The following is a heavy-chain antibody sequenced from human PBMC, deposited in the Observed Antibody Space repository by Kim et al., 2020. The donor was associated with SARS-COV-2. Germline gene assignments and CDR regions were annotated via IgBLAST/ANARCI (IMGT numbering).Heavy chain of an antibody. J-gene: IGHJ6*02. CDR3: ARHHRGGYYRVNGYYGMDV. D-gene: IGHD3-3*01. CDR1: GGSISSYY. CDR2: IYYSGST. Sequence: SETLSLTCTVSGGSISSYYWSWIRQPPGKGLEWIGYIYYSGSTNYNPSLKSRVTISVDTSKNQFSLKLSSVTAADTAVYYCARHHRGGYYRVNGYYGMDVWGQGTTGTGSS. V-gene: IGHV4-59*08.